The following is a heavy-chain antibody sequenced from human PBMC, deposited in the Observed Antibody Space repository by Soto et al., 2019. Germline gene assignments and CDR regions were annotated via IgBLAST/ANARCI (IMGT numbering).Heavy chain of an antibody. D-gene: IGHD3-3*01. CDR1: GYTFTSYD. V-gene: IGHV1-8*01. J-gene: IGHJ4*02. CDR3: GGSSGYYTLDY. Sequence: ASVKVSCKASGYTFTSYDINWVRQATGQGLEWMGWMNPNSGNTGYAQKFQGRVTITAGESTSTAYMELSSLRSEDTAVYYCGGSSGYYTLDYWGQGTLVTVSS. CDR2: MNPNSGNT.